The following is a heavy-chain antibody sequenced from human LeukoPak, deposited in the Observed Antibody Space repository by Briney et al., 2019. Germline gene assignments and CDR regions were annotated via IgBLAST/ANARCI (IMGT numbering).Heavy chain of an antibody. CDR1: GGSISSNSYY. CDR2: IYHSGST. CDR3: ARDMGPIKYYYYYMDV. V-gene: IGHV4-39*07. Sequence: SETLSLTCAVSGGSISSNSYYWGWIRQPPGKGLEWIGSIYHSGSTYYNPSLKSRVTISVDTSKNQFSLKLSSVTAADTAVYYCARDMGPIKYYYYYMDVWGKGTTVTVSS. J-gene: IGHJ6*03. D-gene: IGHD3-10*01.